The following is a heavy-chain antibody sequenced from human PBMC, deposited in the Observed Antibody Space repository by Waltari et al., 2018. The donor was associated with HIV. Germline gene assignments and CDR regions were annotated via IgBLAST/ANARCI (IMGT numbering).Heavy chain of an antibody. J-gene: IGHJ4*02. V-gene: IGHV3-9*01. CDR3: TKAESFFHPPDY. Sequence: EVQLVESGGGLGQHGRSLRLSCAASGFTFDDYAMHWVRQVSGKGLALRSCSVWNSDSTGYADSVNGRFTISRDNAKTSLYLQMNSLRTEDTALYYCTKAESFFHPPDYWGQGTLVTV. CDR1: GFTFDDYA. D-gene: IGHD3-10*01. CDR2: SVWNSDST.